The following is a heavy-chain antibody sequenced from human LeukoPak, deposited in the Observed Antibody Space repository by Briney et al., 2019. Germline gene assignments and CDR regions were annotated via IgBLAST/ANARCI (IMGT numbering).Heavy chain of an antibody. CDR2: ISSSSSYI. V-gene: IGHV3-21*01. CDR1: GFTFSSYS. D-gene: IGHD2-15*01. Sequence: GGSLRLSCAASGFTFSSYSMNWVRQPPGKGLEWVSSISSSSSYIYYADSLKGRFTISRDNAKNSLYLQMNRLRAEDRAVYYCARLNPLLGGSCYDYWRGGTLVSDCS. J-gene: IGHJ4*02. CDR3: ARLNPLLGGSCYDY.